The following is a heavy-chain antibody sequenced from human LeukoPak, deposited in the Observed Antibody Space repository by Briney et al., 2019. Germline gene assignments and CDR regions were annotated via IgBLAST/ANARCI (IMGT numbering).Heavy chain of an antibody. CDR1: GYSISSGYY. J-gene: IGHJ4*02. D-gene: IGHD3-16*02. CDR3: ARGRNDYVWGSYRYFDY. CDR2: IYHSGCT. V-gene: IGHV4-38-2*02. Sequence: SETLSLTCTVSGYSISSGYYWGWIRQPPGKGLAWIGSIYHSGCTYYNPSLKSRVTISVDTSKNQFSLKLSSVTAADTAVYYCARGRNDYVWGSYRYFDYWGQGTLVTVSS.